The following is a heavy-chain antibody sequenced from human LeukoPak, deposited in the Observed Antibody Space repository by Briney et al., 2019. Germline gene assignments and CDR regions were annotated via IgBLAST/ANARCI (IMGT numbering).Heavy chain of an antibody. V-gene: IGHV4-30-4*01. D-gene: IGHD2/OR15-2a*01. Sequence: KPSQTLSLNCTVSGGSISSAPYYWSWIRQPPGKGLEWIGYIYYSGSTYYNPSLKSRVTISVDTSKNQFSLKLSSVTAADTAVYYCARNKLVYLLDCWGQGTLVTVSS. J-gene: IGHJ4*02. CDR2: IYYSGST. CDR1: GGSISSAPYY. CDR3: ARNKLVYLLDC.